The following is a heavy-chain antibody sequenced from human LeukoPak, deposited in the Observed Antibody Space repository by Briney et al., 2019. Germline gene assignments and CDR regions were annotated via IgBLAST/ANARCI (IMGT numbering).Heavy chain of an antibody. J-gene: IGHJ4*02. CDR1: GFTVSSNY. CDR3: ARAGYYGDHDY. V-gene: IGHV3-66*02. CDR2: IYSGGST. D-gene: IGHD4-17*01. Sequence: PGGSLRLSCAASGFTVSSNYMSWVRQAPGKGLEWVSVIYSGGSTYYADSVKGRFTISRDKSKNTLYLQMNSLRAEDTAVYYCARAGYYGDHDYWGQGTQVTVSS.